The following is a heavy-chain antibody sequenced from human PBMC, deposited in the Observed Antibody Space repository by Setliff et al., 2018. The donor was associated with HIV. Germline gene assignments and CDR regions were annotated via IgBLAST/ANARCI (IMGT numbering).Heavy chain of an antibody. CDR2: ISSNSSYI. J-gene: IGHJ4*02. Sequence: GGSLRLSCAASGFTFSSHGMSWVRQAPGKGLEWVSSISSNSSYIYYADSVKGRFTISRDNAKNSLYLQMNSLRAEDTAVYHCARVKPHLRRSGSYWIVDYWGQGTLVTVSS. D-gene: IGHD1-26*01. CDR1: GFTFSSHG. V-gene: IGHV3-21*01. CDR3: ARVKPHLRRSGSYWIVDY.